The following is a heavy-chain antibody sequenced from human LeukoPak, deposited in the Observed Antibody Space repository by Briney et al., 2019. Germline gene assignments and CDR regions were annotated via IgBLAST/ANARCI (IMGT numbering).Heavy chain of an antibody. J-gene: IGHJ4*02. CDR3: ARPPSRYSGYEGD. CDR2: IYPGDSDT. CDR1: GYSFTSHW. Sequence: GESLKISRKGSGYSFTSHWIGWVRQMPGKGLEWMGIIYPGDSDTRYSPSFQGQVTISADKSISTAYLQWSSLKASDTAMYYCARPPSRYSGYEGDWGQGTLVTVSS. V-gene: IGHV5-51*01. D-gene: IGHD5-12*01.